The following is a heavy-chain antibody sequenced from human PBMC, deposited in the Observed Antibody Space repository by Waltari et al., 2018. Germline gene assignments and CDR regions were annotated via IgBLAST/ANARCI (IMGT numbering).Heavy chain of an antibody. CDR1: GGSISSCGYS. CDR2: IYHSGST. V-gene: IGHV4-30-2*01. CDR3: ARAHYYDSSGYPASHYFFDY. Sequence: QLQLQESGSGLVKPSQTLSLTCALSGGSISSCGYSWSWVRQPPRKGLEWIGYIYHSGSTSYNPSLKSRVTISVDRSKNQFSLKLSSVTAADTAVYYCARAHYYDSSGYPASHYFFDYWGQGTLVTVSS. J-gene: IGHJ4*02. D-gene: IGHD3-22*01.